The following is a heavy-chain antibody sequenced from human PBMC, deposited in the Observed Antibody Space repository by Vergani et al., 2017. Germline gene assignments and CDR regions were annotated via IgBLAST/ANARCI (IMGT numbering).Heavy chain of an antibody. V-gene: IGHV4-34*01. J-gene: IGHJ4*02. CDR3: ARENKGDFWSGYYFDY. CDR2: INHSGST. Sequence: QVQLQQWGAGLLKPSETLSLTCAVYGGSFSGYYWSWIRQPPGKGLEWIGEINHSGSTNYNPSLKSRVTISVDTSKNQFSLKRSSVTAADTAVYYCARENKGDFWSGYYFDYWGQGTLVTVSS. D-gene: IGHD3-3*01. CDR1: GGSFSGYY.